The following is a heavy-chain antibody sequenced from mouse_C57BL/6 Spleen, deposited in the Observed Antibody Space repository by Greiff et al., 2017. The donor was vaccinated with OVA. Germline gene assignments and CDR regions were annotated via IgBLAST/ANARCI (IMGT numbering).Heavy chain of an antibody. D-gene: IGHD1-1*01. J-gene: IGHJ3*01. CDR3: TRSHYYGSPPFAY. Sequence: VQLQQSGAELVRPGASVTLSCKASGYTFTDYEMHWVKQTPVHGLEWIGAIDPETGGTAYNQKFKGKAILTADKSSSTAYMELRSLTSEDSAVYYCTRSHYYGSPPFAYWGQGTLVTVSA. CDR2: IDPETGGT. V-gene: IGHV1-15*01. CDR1: GYTFTDYE.